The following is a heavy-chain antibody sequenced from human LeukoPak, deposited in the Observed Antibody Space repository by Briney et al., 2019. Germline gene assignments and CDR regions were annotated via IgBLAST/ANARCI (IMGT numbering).Heavy chain of an antibody. V-gene: IGHV3-73*01. Sequence: GGSLRLSCAASGFTFSGSAMHWVRQASGKGLEWVGRIRSKANSYATAYAASVKGRFTISRDDSKNTAYLQMNSLRSEDTAVYYCARGPIIVGAETDHYYMDVWGKGTTVTVSS. CDR3: ARGPIIVGAETDHYYMDV. D-gene: IGHD1-26*01. J-gene: IGHJ6*03. CDR1: GFTFSGSA. CDR2: IRSKANSYAT.